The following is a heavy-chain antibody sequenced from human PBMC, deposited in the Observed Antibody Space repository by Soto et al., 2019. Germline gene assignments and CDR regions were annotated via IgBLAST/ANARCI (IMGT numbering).Heavy chain of an antibody. CDR3: AKDLVLRTPDPFIAVADPRGGYFDL. CDR1: GFTFSSYA. Sequence: EVQLLESGGGLVQPGGSLRLSCAASGFTFSSYAMSWVRQAPGKGLEWVSAISGSGGSTYYADSVKGRFTISRDNSKNTLYLQMNSLRAEDTAVYYCAKDLVLRTPDPFIAVADPRGGYFDLWGRGTLVTVSS. V-gene: IGHV3-23*01. CDR2: ISGSGGST. D-gene: IGHD6-19*01. J-gene: IGHJ2*01.